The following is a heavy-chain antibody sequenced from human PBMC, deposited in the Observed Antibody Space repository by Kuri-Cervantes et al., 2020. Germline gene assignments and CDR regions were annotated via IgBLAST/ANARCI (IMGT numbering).Heavy chain of an antibody. J-gene: IGHJ4*02. D-gene: IGHD6-6*01. CDR3: ARERGKEYRDY. CDR2: IWYDGSNK. Sequence: GESLKISCAASGFTSSSYGMHWVRQAPGKGLEWVAVIWYDGSNKYYADSVKGRFTISRDNSKNTLYLQMNSLRAEDTAVYYCARERGKEYRDYWGQGTLVTVSS. V-gene: IGHV3-33*01. CDR1: GFTSSSYG.